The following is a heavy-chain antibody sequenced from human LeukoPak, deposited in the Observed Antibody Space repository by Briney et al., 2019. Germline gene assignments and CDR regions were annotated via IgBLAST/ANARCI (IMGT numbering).Heavy chain of an antibody. J-gene: IGHJ4*02. CDR3: ASEPSRLDNWDGDS. D-gene: IGHD1-20*01. CDR1: GGTFSSYA. V-gene: IGHV1-69*04. CDR2: IIPLLGVT. Sequence: SVKVSCKASGGTFSSYAINWVRQAPGPGLEWMGSIIPLLGVTNYAPKFQDRLTITAGKSTGTAYMELDSLRSEDTAMYYCASEPSRLDNWDGDSWGQGTLVTVSS.